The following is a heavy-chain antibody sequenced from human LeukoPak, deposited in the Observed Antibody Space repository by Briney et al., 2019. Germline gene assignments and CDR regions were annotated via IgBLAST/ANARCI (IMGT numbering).Heavy chain of an antibody. Sequence: ASVKVSCKASGYTFTGYYMHWVRQAPGQGLEWMGRINPNSGGTNYVQKFQGRVTMTRDTSISTAYMELSRLRSDDTAVYCCARAIDAYDHDYVWGGYYFDYWGQGTLVTVSS. CDR3: ARAIDAYDHDYVWGGYYFDY. D-gene: IGHD3-16*01. CDR1: GYTFTGYY. V-gene: IGHV1-2*06. J-gene: IGHJ4*02. CDR2: INPNSGGT.